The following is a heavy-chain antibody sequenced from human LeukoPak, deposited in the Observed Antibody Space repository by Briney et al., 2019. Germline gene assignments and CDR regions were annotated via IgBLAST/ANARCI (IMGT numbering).Heavy chain of an antibody. D-gene: IGHD3-10*01. J-gene: IGHJ4*02. Sequence: SETLSLTCAVYGGSFSGYYWSWIRQPPGKGLEWIGEINHSGSTNYNPSLKSRVTISVDTSKNQFSLKLSSVTAADTAVYYCARIWVYYYGSGNWFDYWGQGTLVTVSS. CDR2: INHSGST. V-gene: IGHV4-34*01. CDR3: ARIWVYYYGSGNWFDY. CDR1: GGSFSGYY.